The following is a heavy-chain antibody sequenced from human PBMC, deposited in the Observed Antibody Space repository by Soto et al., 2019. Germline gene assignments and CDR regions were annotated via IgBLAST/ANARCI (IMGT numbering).Heavy chain of an antibody. D-gene: IGHD3-3*01. CDR1: GFTFSSYA. J-gene: IGHJ6*02. V-gene: IGHV3-30-3*01. CDR2: ISYDGSNK. CDR3: ARGDFWSGYYTGSYYGMDV. Sequence: GGSLRLSCAASGFTFSSYAMHWVRQAPDKGLEWVAVISYDGSNKYYADSVKGRFTISRDNSKNTLYLQMNSLRAEDTAVYYCARGDFWSGYYTGSYYGMDVWGQGTTVTVSS.